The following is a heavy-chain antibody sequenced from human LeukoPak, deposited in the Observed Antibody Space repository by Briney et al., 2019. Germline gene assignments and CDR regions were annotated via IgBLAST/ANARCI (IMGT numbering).Heavy chain of an antibody. J-gene: IGHJ4*02. CDR3: SRGGYSDYDYGPDY. CDR2: INTDGTST. V-gene: IGHV3-74*03. CDR1: GFTFSSYW. D-gene: IGHD5-12*01. Sequence: GGSLRLSCAASGFTFSSYWIHWVRQAPGKWLVWVSHINTDGTSTTYADSVKGRFTISRDNAKNTMYLQMNSLRAEDTAVYYCSRGGYSDYDYGPDYWGQGTLVTVSS.